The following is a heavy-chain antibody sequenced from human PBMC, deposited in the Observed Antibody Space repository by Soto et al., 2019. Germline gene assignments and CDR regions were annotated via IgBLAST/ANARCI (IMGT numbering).Heavy chain of an antibody. D-gene: IGHD6-19*01. J-gene: IGHJ6*04. CDR2: IYYSGST. V-gene: IGHV4-59*01. CDR1: GGSISSYY. Sequence: SETLSLTCTVSGGSISSYYWSWIRQPPGKGLEWIGHIYYSGSTNYNPSLKSRVTISVETSKSQFSLKLRSVTAADTAVYYCARFSSGWYGMDVWGEGTTVTVSS. CDR3: ARFSSGWYGMDV.